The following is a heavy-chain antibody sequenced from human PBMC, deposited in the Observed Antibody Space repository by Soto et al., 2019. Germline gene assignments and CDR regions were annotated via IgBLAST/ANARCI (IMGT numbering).Heavy chain of an antibody. J-gene: IGHJ6*03. D-gene: IGHD4-17*01. CDR1: GGSISSSSYY. CDR2: IYYSGST. CDR3: ARQLTTVTTTLYYYYMDV. Sequence: SETLSLTCTVSGGSISSSSYYWGWIRQHPGKGLEWIGSIYYSGSTYYNPSLKSRVTISVDTSKNQFSLKLSSVTAADTAVYYCARQLTTVTTTLYYYYMDVWGKGTTVTVSS. V-gene: IGHV4-39*01.